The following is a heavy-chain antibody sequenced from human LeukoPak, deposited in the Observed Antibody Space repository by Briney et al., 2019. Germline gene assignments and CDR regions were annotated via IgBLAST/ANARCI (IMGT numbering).Heavy chain of an antibody. CDR2: INHSGST. D-gene: IGHD2-2*01. V-gene: IGHV4-34*01. J-gene: IGHJ4*02. CDR1: GGSFSGYY. Sequence: SETLSLTCAVYGGSFSGYYWSWIRQPPGKGLEWIGEINHSGSTNYNPSLKSRVTISVDTSKNQFSLKLSSVTAADTAVYYCARGRTSCRTHWGQGTLVTVSS. CDR3: ARGRTSCRTH.